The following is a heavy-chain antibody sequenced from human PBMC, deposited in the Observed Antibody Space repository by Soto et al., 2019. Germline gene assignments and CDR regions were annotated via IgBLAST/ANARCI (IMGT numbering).Heavy chain of an antibody. V-gene: IGHV4-34*01. CDR1: VGSFSGYY. D-gene: IGHD3-3*01. J-gene: IGHJ6*02. CDR2: INHSGIT. CDR3: ARESAHYDFWSGYYSGYGMDV. Sequence: ETLSLTGAVYVGSFSGYYWSWIRQPPGKGLEWIGEINHSGITNYNPSLKSRVTISVDTSKNQFSLKLSSVTAADTAVYYCARESAHYDFWSGYYSGYGMDVWGQGTTVTVSS.